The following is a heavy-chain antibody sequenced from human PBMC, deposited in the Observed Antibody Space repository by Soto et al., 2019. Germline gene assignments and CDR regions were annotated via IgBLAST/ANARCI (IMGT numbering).Heavy chain of an antibody. D-gene: IGHD2-15*01. CDR1: GFTFSSYA. Sequence: QVQLVESGGGVVQPGRSLRLSCAASGFTFSSYAMHWVRQAPGKGLEWVAVISYDGSNKYYADSVKGRFTISRDNSKNTRYLQITSLRAEATAVYYCAIPPPYGSGGSGYYYFAYWGQGTLVTVSS. V-gene: IGHV3-30-3*01. J-gene: IGHJ4*02. CDR3: AIPPPYGSGGSGYYYFAY. CDR2: ISYDGSNK.